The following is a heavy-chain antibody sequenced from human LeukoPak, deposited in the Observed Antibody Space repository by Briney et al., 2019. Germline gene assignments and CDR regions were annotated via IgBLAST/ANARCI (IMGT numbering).Heavy chain of an antibody. CDR2: SYYSGIT. V-gene: IGHV4-59*01. CDR3: VRGGSSSWPYYYYYMDV. Sequence: PPETLSLTCTVSGGSLTNYYWSWIRQPPGKGLEWIGHSYYSGITNYNPSLKSRVTISVDTSKNQFSLRLSSVTAADTAVYYCVRGGSSSWPYYYYYMDVWGKGTTVTVSS. J-gene: IGHJ6*03. CDR1: GGSLTNYY. D-gene: IGHD6-13*01.